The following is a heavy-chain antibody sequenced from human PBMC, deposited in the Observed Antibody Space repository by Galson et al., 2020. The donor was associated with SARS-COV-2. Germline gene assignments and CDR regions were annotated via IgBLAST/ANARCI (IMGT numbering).Heavy chain of an antibody. D-gene: IGHD3-10*01. CDR2: ISGSGGST. CDR3: AVYGSGSYKWFDP. V-gene: IGHV3-23*01. CDR1: GFTFSSYA. J-gene: IGHJ5*02. Sequence: GESLKISCAASGFTFSSYAMSWVRQAPGKGLEWVSTISGSGGSTYYADSVKGRFTISRDNSKNTLYLQMNSLRAEDSAVYYCAVYGSGSYKWFDPWGQGTLVTVSS.